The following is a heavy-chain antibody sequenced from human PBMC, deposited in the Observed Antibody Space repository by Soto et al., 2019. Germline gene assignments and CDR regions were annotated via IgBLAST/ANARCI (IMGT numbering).Heavy chain of an antibody. CDR3: ARQTAMVADYYYYYGMDV. CDR2: IYPGDSDA. D-gene: IGHD5-18*01. V-gene: IGHV5-51*07. J-gene: IGHJ6*02. Sequence: GESLKISCKGSGYSFTTYWLAWVHQMPGEGLEWMGIIYPGDSDARYSPSFQGQVTFSADKSITTAYLQWSSLKASDTAMYYCARQTAMVADYYYYYGMDVWGQGTTVTVSS. CDR1: GYSFTTYW.